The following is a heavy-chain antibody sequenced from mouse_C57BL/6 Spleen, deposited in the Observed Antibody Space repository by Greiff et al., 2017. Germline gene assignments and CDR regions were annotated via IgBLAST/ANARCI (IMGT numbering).Heavy chain of an antibody. Sequence: EVKLEESGPGLVKPSQSLSLTCSVTGYSITSGYYWNWIRQFPGNKLEWMGYISYDGSNNYNPSLKNRIAITRDTSKNKFFLKLNSVTTEDTATYYGAREERNFAYWGQGTLVTVSA. J-gene: IGHJ3*01. V-gene: IGHV3-6*01. CDR3: AREERNFAY. CDR1: GYSITSGYY. CDR2: ISYDGSN.